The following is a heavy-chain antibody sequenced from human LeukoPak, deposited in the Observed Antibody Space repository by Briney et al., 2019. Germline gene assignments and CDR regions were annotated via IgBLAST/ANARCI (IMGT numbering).Heavy chain of an antibody. CDR1: GFTFSSYG. CDR2: ISYDGSNK. D-gene: IGHD3-9*01. CDR3: AKDVSPLRYFDWLPSD. V-gene: IGHV3-30*18. Sequence: PGASLRLSCAASGFTFSSYGMHWVRQAPGKGLEWVAVISYDGSNKYYADSVKGRFTISRDNSKNTLYLQMNSLRAEDTAVYYCAKDVSPLRYFDWLPSDWGQGTLVTVSS. J-gene: IGHJ4*02.